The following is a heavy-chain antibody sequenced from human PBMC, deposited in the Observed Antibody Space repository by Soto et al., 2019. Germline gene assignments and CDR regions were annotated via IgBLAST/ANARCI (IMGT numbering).Heavy chain of an antibody. CDR1: GDSITSGGYS. CDR3: ARAHYGPSGYYFDS. CDR2: IYHPGSA. Sequence: QVQLQESGSGLGKPSETRSLTCSFSGDSITSGGYSWSWFRKPPRRGLEWMGYIYHPGSASYSPSLKGRVTISVDKSKNQFSLSLNSVTAADTAIYYCARAHYGPSGYYFDSWGQGSLFTVSS. V-gene: IGHV4-30-2*01. D-gene: IGHD3-22*01. J-gene: IGHJ4*02.